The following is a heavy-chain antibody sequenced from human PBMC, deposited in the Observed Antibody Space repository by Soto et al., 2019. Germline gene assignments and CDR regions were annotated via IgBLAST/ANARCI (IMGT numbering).Heavy chain of an antibody. CDR1: GDSITMSHW. J-gene: IGHJ4*02. D-gene: IGHD2-2*01. CDR2: ISYYGST. V-gene: IGHV4-4*02. Sequence: QVQLKESGPGLVKPSETLSLTCGVSGDSITMSHWWTWVRQAPGKGLEWIGEISYYGSTNYNPSLKSRITISLDKSKNQFSLTLTSLTDADTAVYYCTRTYCSSLTSCHSCFDYWGQGTLVTVSS. CDR3: TRTYCSSLTSCHSCFDY.